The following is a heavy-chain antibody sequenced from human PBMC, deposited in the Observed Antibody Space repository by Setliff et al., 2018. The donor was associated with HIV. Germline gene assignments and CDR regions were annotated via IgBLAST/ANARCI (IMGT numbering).Heavy chain of an antibody. V-gene: IGHV1-69*13. CDR1: GGTFSSYA. D-gene: IGHD3-22*01. CDR3: ARDPGGYDSSGLDAFDI. J-gene: IGHJ3*02. Sequence: EASVKVSCKASGGTFSSYAISWVRQAPGQGLEWMGGIIPIFGTANYAQKFQGRVTMTADESTSTAYMELSSLRSEDTAVYYCARDPGGYDSSGLDAFDIWGQGTMGTVSS. CDR2: IIPIFGTA.